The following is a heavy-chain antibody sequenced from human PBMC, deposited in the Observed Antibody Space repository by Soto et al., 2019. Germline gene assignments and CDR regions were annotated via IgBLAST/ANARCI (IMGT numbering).Heavy chain of an antibody. CDR3: ARGRTNLQILRFLEWPETNYYYGMDV. D-gene: IGHD3-3*01. CDR2: INHSGST. Sequence: SETLSLTCAVYGGSFSGYYWSWIRQPPGKGLEWIGEINHSGSTNYNPSLKSRVTISVDTSKNQFSLKLSSVTAADTAVYYCARGRTNLQILRFLEWPETNYYYGMDVWGQGTTVTV. CDR1: GGSFSGYY. J-gene: IGHJ6*02. V-gene: IGHV4-34*01.